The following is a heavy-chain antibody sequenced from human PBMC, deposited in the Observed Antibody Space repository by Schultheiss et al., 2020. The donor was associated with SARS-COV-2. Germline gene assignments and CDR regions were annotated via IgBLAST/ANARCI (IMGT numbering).Heavy chain of an antibody. D-gene: IGHD1-26*01. Sequence: ASVKVSCKASGGTFSSYAISWVRQAPGQGLEWMGIINPSGGSTSYAQKFQGRVTMTRDTSTSTVYMELSSLRAEDTAVYYCARDRAGGDGSYSYAFDIWGQGTRVTVSS. CDR1: GGTFSSYA. CDR3: ARDRAGGDGSYSYAFDI. CDR2: INPSGGST. J-gene: IGHJ3*02. V-gene: IGHV1-46*01.